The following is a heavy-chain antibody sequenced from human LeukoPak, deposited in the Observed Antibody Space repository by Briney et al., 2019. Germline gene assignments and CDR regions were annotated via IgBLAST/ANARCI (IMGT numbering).Heavy chain of an antibody. CDR1: GGTFSSYA. Sequence: ASVKVSCKASGGTFSSYAISWVRQAPGQGLEWMGGIIPIFGTANYAQKFQGRVTITADESTSTAYMELSSLRSEDTAVYYCARDTYSGSFHWFDPWGQGTLVTVSS. CDR2: IIPIFGTA. CDR3: ARDTYSGSFHWFDP. J-gene: IGHJ5*02. V-gene: IGHV1-69*01. D-gene: IGHD1-26*01.